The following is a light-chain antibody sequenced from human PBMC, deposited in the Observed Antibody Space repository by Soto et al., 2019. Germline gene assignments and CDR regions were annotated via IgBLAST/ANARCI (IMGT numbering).Light chain of an antibody. J-gene: IGKJ1*01. V-gene: IGKV3-11*01. CDR3: QQRSEWPRWT. CDR1: QSVSSH. CDR2: DAS. Sequence: EIVLTQSPDILSLSPGERATLSCRASQSVSSHLAWYQQKPGQAPRPLIYDASTRATGIPNRFSGSGSGTDFTLTISSLEPEDFAIYYCQQRSEWPRWTFGQGTKVEIK.